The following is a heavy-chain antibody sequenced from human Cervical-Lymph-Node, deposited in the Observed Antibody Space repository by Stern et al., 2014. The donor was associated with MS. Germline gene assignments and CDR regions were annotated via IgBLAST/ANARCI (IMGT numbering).Heavy chain of an antibody. CDR1: GGTFSSYA. CDR3: ARGELKEGLVRGMDV. Sequence: VQLVESGAEVKKPGSSAKVSCKASGGTFSSYAISWVRQAPGHGLEWMGGTIPIFGTANYAQKFQGRVTITADESTSTAYMELSSLRSEDTAVYYCARGELKEGLVRGMDVWGQGTTVTVSS. CDR2: TIPIFGTA. J-gene: IGHJ6*02. D-gene: IGHD1-26*01. V-gene: IGHV1-69*01.